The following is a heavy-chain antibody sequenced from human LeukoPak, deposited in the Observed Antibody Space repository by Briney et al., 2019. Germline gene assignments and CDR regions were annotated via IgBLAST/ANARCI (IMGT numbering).Heavy chain of an antibody. CDR2: IYSSGST. V-gene: IGHV3-66*04. Sequence: GGSLRLSCAASGFIVSSNYMGWVRQAPGKGLEWVPVIYSSGSTYYPDSVKGRFTISRDESKNTLYLQMNSLRAEDTAVYYCTRLAVAYFDSWGQGTLVTVSS. D-gene: IGHD6-19*01. J-gene: IGHJ4*02. CDR3: TRLAVAYFDS. CDR1: GFIVSSNY.